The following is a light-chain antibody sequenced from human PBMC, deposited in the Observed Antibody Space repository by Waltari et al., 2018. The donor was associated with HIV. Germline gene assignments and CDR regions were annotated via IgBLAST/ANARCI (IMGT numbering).Light chain of an antibody. J-gene: IGKJ1*01. CDR1: QIISNY. Sequence: DIQVTQSPSSFHASVGDRVTITCRASQIISNYLNWYHQKPGQAPKLLIYDASSLQSGCPSRFSGSGSGTDFTLTIISLQPEDFATYYCQQSYSTPQTFGQGTKVEI. V-gene: IGKV1-39*01. CDR2: DAS. CDR3: QQSYSTPQT.